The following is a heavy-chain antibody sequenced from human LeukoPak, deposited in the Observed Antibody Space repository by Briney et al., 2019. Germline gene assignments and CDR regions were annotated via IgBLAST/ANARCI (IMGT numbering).Heavy chain of an antibody. CDR1: GYTFTSYG. Sequence: ASVTVSCKASGYTFTSYGLSWVRQAPGQGLEWMGWISGYQGNRNYAQKFQGRVTMTTDTSTSTGYMELRSLRSDDTAVYYCARTIAAAGTSDYWGQGTLVTVSS. CDR2: ISGYQGNR. CDR3: ARTIAAAGTSDY. J-gene: IGHJ4*02. D-gene: IGHD6-13*01. V-gene: IGHV1-18*01.